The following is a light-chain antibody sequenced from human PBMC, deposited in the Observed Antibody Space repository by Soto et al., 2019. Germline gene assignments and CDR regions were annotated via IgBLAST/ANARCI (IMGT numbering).Light chain of an antibody. CDR2: GAS. CDR3: QHYGSSLT. CDR1: QSVSSTY. V-gene: IGKV3-20*01. J-gene: IGKJ4*01. Sequence: EIVLTQSPGTLSLSPGERVTLSCRASQSVSSTYLAWYQQKLGQAPRLLIYGASRRATGIPDRFSGSGSGTDFTLTISRLESEDFAVYYCQHYGSSLTFGGGTTVEI.